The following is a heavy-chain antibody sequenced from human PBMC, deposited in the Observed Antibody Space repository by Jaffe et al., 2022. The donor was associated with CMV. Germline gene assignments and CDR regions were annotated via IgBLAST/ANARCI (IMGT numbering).Heavy chain of an antibody. Sequence: QITLKESGPTLVKPTQTLTLTCSFSGFSFRTTGVGVGWIRQPPGKGLEWLALSYWNDDDRYSPPLRSRLTITKDTSRKQVVLTLTDADPVDTATYYCVHTRWQETTFHFSDWGQGILVTVSS. CDR1: GFSFRTTGVG. V-gene: IGHV2-5*01. CDR2: SYWNDDD. CDR3: VHTRWQETTFHFSD. D-gene: IGHD4-17*01. J-gene: IGHJ4*02.